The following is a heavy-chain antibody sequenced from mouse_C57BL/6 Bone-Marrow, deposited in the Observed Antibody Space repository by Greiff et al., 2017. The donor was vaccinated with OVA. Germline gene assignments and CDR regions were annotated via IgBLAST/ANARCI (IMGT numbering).Heavy chain of an antibody. J-gene: IGHJ3*01. V-gene: IGHV1-54*01. CDR3: ARAYYYGSSYSWFAY. CDR1: GYAFTNYL. CDR2: INPGSGGT. Sequence: QVQLQQSGAELVKPGASVKMSCKASGYAFTNYLIEWVKQRPGQGLEWIGVINPGSGGTNYNEKFKGKATLTADKSSSTAYMQLSSLTSEDSAVYFCARAYYYGSSYSWFAYWGQGTLVTVSA. D-gene: IGHD1-1*01.